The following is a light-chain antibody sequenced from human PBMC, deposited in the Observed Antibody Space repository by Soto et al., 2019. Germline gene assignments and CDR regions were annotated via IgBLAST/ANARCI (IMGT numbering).Light chain of an antibody. CDR3: QQYHTYST. CDR1: QNINNW. J-gene: IGKJ1*01. Sequence: DIQMTQSPSTLSASVGDRVTITCRASQNINNWLAWYQQKPGKAPKLLICEASSLQSGVPSKFSGSGSGTEFTLTISSLQPDDFATYYCQQYHTYSTFGQGTKVEIK. CDR2: EAS. V-gene: IGKV1-5*03.